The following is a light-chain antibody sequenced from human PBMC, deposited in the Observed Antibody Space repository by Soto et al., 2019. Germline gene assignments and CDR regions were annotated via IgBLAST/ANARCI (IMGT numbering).Light chain of an antibody. V-gene: IGLV2-14*01. CDR2: EVS. CDR3: SSYTSISTYV. J-gene: IGLJ1*01. CDR1: SSDVGDYNY. Sequence: QSVLTQPASVSGSPGQSITICCTGTSSDVGDYNYVSWYQQHPGKAPKLMIFEVSNRPSGVSNRFSGSKSGNTASLTISGLQAEDEADYYCSSYTSISTYVFGTGTKVTAL.